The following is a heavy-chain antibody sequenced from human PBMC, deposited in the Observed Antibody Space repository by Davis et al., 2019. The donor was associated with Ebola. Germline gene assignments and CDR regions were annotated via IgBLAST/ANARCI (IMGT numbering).Heavy chain of an antibody. Sequence: GESLKISCAASGFTFSGSAMHWVRQASGKGLEWVGRIRSKANSYATAYAASVKGRFTISRDDSKNTAYLQMNSLKTEDTAVYYCTRPAVDTAMVNGYGMDVWGQGTTVTVSS. CDR2: IRSKANSYAT. D-gene: IGHD5-18*01. CDR1: GFTFSGSA. CDR3: TRPAVDTAMVNGYGMDV. V-gene: IGHV3-73*01. J-gene: IGHJ6*02.